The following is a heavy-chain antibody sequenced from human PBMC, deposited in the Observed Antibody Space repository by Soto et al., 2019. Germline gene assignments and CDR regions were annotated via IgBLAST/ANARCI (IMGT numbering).Heavy chain of an antibody. D-gene: IGHD6-19*01. J-gene: IGHJ4*02. CDR2: IIPIFGTA. V-gene: IGHV1-69*13. CDR3: ASSSRGSGPYYFDY. Sequence: GASVKVSCKASGGTFSSYAISWVRQAPGQGLEWMGGIIPIFGTANYAQKFQGRVTITADESTSTAYIELSSLRSEDTAVYYCASSSRGSGPYYFDYWGQGTLVTVSS. CDR1: GGTFSSYA.